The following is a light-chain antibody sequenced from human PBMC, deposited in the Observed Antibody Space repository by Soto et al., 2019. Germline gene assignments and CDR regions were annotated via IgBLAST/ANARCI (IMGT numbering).Light chain of an antibody. Sequence: QSVLTQPASVSGSPGQSITISCTGTSSDIGGSDFVSWYQQHPGKAPKLVMSEVNNRPSGVSSRFSGSKSGNTASLTISGLQAEDEADYYCSSYTTSSTRVFGTGTKLTVL. V-gene: IGLV2-14*01. J-gene: IGLJ1*01. CDR2: EVN. CDR3: SSYTTSSTRV. CDR1: SSDIGGSDF.